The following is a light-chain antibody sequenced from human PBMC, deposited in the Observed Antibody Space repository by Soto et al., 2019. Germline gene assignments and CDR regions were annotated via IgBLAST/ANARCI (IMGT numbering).Light chain of an antibody. Sequence: DIQMTQSPSTLSASVGDRVTITCRASQSISGWLAWYQQEPGKAPKXMIYDASSLESGVPSRFSGSGSGTDFTLAISSLQPEDAATYYCLQDINYPWTLGQGTKVDIK. CDR1: QSISGW. V-gene: IGKV1-5*01. J-gene: IGKJ1*01. CDR2: DAS. CDR3: LQDINYPWT.